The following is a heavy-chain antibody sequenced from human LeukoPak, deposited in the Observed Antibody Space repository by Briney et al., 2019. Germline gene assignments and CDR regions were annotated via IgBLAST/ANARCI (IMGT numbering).Heavy chain of an antibody. V-gene: IGHV3-30*02. CDR3: AELGITMIGGV. CDR1: GFTFSSYG. J-gene: IGHJ6*04. Sequence: PGGSLRLSCAASGFTFSSYGMHWVRQAPGKGLEWVAFIRHDGSNKYYADSVKGRFTISRDNSKNTLYLQMNSLRAEDTAVYYCAELGITMIGGVWGKGTTVTISS. D-gene: IGHD3-10*02. CDR2: IRHDGSNK.